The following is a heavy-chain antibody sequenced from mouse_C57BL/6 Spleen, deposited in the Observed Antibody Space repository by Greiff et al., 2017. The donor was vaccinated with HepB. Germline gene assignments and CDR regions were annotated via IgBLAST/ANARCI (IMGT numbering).Heavy chain of an antibody. V-gene: IGHV2-9-1*01. CDR1: GFSLTSYA. D-gene: IGHD2-4*01. J-gene: IGHJ1*03. CDR2: IWTGGGT. CDR3: ARNYDYDGRVYWYFDV. Sequence: VQLVESGPGLVAPSQSLSITCTVSGFSLTSYAISWVRQPPGKGLEWLGVIWTGGGTNYNSALKSRLSISKDNSKSQVFLKMNSLQTDDTARYYCARNYDYDGRVYWYFDVWGTGTTVTVSS.